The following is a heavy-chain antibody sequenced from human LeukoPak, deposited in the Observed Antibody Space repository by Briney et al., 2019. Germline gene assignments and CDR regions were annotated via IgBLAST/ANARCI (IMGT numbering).Heavy chain of an antibody. D-gene: IGHD3-22*01. CDR1: GGSVSSGSYY. Sequence: SETLSLTCTVSGGSVSSGSYYWSWIRQPPGKGLEWIGYIYYSGSTNYNPSLKSRVTISVDTSKNRFSLKLRSVTAADTAVYYCAGAPYYDRNGYFVSWGQETLVTVSS. V-gene: IGHV4-61*01. J-gene: IGHJ5*01. CDR3: AGAPYYDRNGYFVS. CDR2: IYYSGST.